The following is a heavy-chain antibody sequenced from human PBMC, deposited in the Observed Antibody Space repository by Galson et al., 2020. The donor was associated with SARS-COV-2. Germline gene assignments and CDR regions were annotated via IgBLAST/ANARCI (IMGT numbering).Heavy chain of an antibody. V-gene: IGHV3-33*01. J-gene: IGHJ4*02. D-gene: IGHD1-26*01. Sequence: SLRLSCAASGFTFSSYGMHWVRQAPGKGLEWVAVIWYDGSNKYYADSVKGRFTISRDNSKNTLYLQMNSLRAEDTAVYYCAREAEWELLVGFDYWGQGTLVSVSS. CDR2: IWYDGSNK. CDR1: GFTFSSYG. CDR3: AREAEWELLVGFDY.